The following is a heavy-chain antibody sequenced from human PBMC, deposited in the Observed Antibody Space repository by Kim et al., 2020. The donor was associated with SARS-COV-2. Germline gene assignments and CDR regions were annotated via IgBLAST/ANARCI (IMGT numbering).Heavy chain of an antibody. CDR3: ALGGSGSYYIAA. D-gene: IGHD3-10*01. V-gene: IGHV4-4*09. J-gene: IGHJ4*02. Sequence: NYNPSLKSRVTISVDTSKNQFSLKLSSVTAADTAVYYCALGGSGSYYIAAWGQGTLVTVSS.